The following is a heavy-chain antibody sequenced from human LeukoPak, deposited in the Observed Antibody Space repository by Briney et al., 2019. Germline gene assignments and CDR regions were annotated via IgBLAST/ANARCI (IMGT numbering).Heavy chain of an antibody. CDR2: IYYSGST. CDR3: ARSRVAAAGGFDY. V-gene: IGHV4-59*01. Sequence: PSETLSLTCTVSGGSISNYYWSWIRQPPGKGLEWIGYIYYSGSTNYNPSLKSRVTISVDTSKNQFSLKLSSVTAADTAVYYCARSRVAAAGGFDYWGQGTLVTVSS. D-gene: IGHD6-13*01. CDR1: GGSISNYY. J-gene: IGHJ4*02.